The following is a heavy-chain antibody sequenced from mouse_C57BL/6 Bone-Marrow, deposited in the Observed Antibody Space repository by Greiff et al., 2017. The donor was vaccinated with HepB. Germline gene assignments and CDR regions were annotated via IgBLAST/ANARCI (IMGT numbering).Heavy chain of an antibody. V-gene: IGHV5-17*01. CDR3: ATTMIRRAWFAY. Sequence: EVMLVESGGGLVKPGGSLTLSCAASGFTFSDYGMHWVRQAPEKGLEWVAYISSGSSTIYYADQVKGRFTISRDNAKNTLFLQMTSLRSEDTAMYYCATTMIRRAWFAYWGQGTRVTVSA. CDR2: ISSGSSTI. D-gene: IGHD2-4*01. J-gene: IGHJ3*01. CDR1: GFTFSDYG.